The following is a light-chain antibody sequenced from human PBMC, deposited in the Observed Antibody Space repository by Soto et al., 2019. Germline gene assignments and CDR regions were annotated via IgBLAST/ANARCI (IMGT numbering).Light chain of an antibody. CDR1: QSVSNTY. Sequence: EIVLTQSPGTLSLSPGERATHSCRASQSVSNTYLAWYQQKPGQAPRLPIYGASNRATGIPDRFSGSGSGTDFTLTISRLEPEDFAVYYCQQYGSSGTFGQGTKVDI. CDR2: GAS. J-gene: IGKJ1*01. CDR3: QQYGSSGT. V-gene: IGKV3-20*01.